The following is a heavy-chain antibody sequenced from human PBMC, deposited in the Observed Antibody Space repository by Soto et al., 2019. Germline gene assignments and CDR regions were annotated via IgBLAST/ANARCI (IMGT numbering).Heavy chain of an antibody. CDR1: GGSILNGGHY. J-gene: IGHJ4*02. CDR3: ARDNYGGTLDF. CDR2: IFFSGNT. Sequence: SETLSLTCTVSGGSILNGGHYWTWIRQHPGKGLEWIGRIFFSGNTHYNPALKSRLTFSLDTAKNQFSLKLTPVTAADTAIYYCARDNYGGTLDFWGPGTLVTVSS. V-gene: IGHV4-31*03. D-gene: IGHD4-17*01.